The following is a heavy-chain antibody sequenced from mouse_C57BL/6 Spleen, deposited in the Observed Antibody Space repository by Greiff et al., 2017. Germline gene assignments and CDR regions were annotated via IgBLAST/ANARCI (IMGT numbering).Heavy chain of an antibody. Sequence: EVKLMESGGGLVKPGGSLKLSCAASGFTFSDYGMHWVRQAPEKGLEWVAYISSCSSNTYYADTVKGRFTIARDNAKNTLFLQMTSLKSEDTAMYYCARPVYYGSGGAMDYWGQGTSVTVSS. CDR2: ISSCSSNT. V-gene: IGHV5-17*01. J-gene: IGHJ4*01. CDR3: ARPVYYGSGGAMDY. CDR1: GFTFSDYG. D-gene: IGHD1-1*01.